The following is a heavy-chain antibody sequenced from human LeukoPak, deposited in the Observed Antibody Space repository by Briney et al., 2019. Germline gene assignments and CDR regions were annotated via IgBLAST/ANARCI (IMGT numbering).Heavy chain of an antibody. Sequence: SETLSLTCTVSGGSISSYYWSWIRQPPGKGLEWIGYIYYSGSTNYNPSLKSRVTISVDTSKNQFSLKLSSVTAADTAVYYCARHDPYSSKEQYYFDYWGQGTLVTVSS. CDR3: ARHDPYSSKEQYYFDY. J-gene: IGHJ4*02. CDR1: GGSISSYY. D-gene: IGHD6-13*01. V-gene: IGHV4-59*08. CDR2: IYYSGST.